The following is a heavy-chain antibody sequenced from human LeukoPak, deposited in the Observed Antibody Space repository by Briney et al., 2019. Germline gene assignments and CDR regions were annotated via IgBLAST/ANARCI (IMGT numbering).Heavy chain of an antibody. Sequence: GGSLTLSCAASGFTFSTYGMHWVRQAPGKGLEWVAGLSYDGSQKYYVDSVKGRFIISRDSSKNMLFLEMNSLRAEDTGVYFCAKAWFSLQLCDYWGQGILVTVSS. CDR1: GFTFSTYG. V-gene: IGHV3-30*18. J-gene: IGHJ4*02. D-gene: IGHD5-18*01. CDR2: LSYDGSQK. CDR3: AKAWFSLQLCDY.